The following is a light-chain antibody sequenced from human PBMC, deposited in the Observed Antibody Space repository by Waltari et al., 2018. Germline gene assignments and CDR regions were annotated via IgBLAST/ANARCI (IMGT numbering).Light chain of an antibody. V-gene: IGLV3-1*01. J-gene: IGLJ3*02. Sequence: SYELTQPPSLSVSPGQPASITCSGDKLGDKYVCWYQQKPGQSPVLVIYQDNKRPSGIPERFSGSNSGDTATLTISGTQAMDEADYYCQAWDTTTAVFGGGTKLTVL. CDR3: QAWDTTTAV. CDR2: QDN. CDR1: KLGDKY.